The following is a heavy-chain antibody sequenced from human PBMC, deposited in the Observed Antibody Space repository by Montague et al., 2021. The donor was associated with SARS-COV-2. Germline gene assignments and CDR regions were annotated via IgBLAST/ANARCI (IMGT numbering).Heavy chain of an antibody. D-gene: IGHD2-15*01. Sequence: SETLPLTCTVSGGSISSYYWSWIRQPPGKGLEWIGYIYYGGSSNYNPSLKSRVTISIDTSKNQFSLNLNSVTAADGAVYYCASPGGYCSGGSCYYVYWGQGTLVTVSS. CDR3: ASPGGYCSGGSCYYVY. CDR2: IYYGGSS. CDR1: GGSISSYY. J-gene: IGHJ4*02. V-gene: IGHV4-59*01.